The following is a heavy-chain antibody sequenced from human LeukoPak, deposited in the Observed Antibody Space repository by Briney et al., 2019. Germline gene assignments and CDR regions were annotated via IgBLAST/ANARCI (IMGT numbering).Heavy chain of an antibody. CDR2: INPNSGGT. D-gene: IGHD2-15*01. CDR1: GYTFTGYY. J-gene: IGHJ4*02. CDR3: ARVQRRCNYVVPLDY. Sequence: ASVKVSCKASGYTFTGYYMHWVRQAPGQGVEWVGWINPNSGGTEYAQKFQARVTMTRETSTSTAYMELSRLTIDDTAVYYCARVQRRCNYVVPLDYWGQGSLVIVSS. V-gene: IGHV1-2*02.